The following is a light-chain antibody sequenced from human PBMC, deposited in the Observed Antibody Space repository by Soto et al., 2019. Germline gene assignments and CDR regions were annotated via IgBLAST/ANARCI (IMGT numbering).Light chain of an antibody. V-gene: IGKV2-30*01. CDR2: KVS. J-gene: IGKJ2*01. CDR1: KSFVTREGNTT. CDR3: KQGTREPEKYT. Sequence: DVVMTQSPLSLPSPFDNRASTSCGLIKSFVTREGNTTWIWFQQRPGQSPRRLIYKVSNRDSGVPDRFSGSGSGTDFTLKISRVEAEDVGVYYCKQGTREPEKYTFGQGTKLEIK.